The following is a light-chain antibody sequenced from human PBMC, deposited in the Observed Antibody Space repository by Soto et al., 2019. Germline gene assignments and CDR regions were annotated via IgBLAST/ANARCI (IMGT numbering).Light chain of an antibody. J-gene: IGKJ1*01. V-gene: IGKV3-20*01. Sequence: EILFLPFPGTPPFSPGETGTLSCRASPSGSSGYLAWYQQKPGQAPRLHIYDASSRATGIPGRFSGSGSGTDFTLSISRLEPEDFAVYYCQQYGDSPRTFGQGTKVDIK. CDR2: DAS. CDR3: QQYGDSPRT. CDR1: PSGSSGY.